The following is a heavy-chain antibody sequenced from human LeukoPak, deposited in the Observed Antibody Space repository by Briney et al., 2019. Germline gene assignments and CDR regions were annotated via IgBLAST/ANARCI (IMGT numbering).Heavy chain of an antibody. CDR3: ARVGGEKSGSRYSFDF. D-gene: IGHD5-18*01. CDR2: INHSGST. V-gene: IGHV4-34*01. CDR1: GGSFSGYY. Sequence: SETLSVTCAVYGGSFSGYYWSWIRQPPGRGLEWSGEINHSGSTNYNPSLKSRVTISVDTSKNQCSLKLNSVTAADTAVYYCARVGGEKSGSRYSFDFWGQGTLVTVSS. J-gene: IGHJ4*02.